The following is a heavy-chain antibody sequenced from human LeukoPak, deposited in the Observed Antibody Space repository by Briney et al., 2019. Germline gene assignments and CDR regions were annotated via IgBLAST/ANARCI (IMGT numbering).Heavy chain of an antibody. V-gene: IGHV1-8*01. Sequence: ASVKVSCKASGYTCTSYDINWVRQATGQGLEWMGWMNPNSGNTGYAQEFQGRVTMTRNTSISTAYMELSSLRSEDTAVYYCARGPYGSGSYYDYWGQGTLVTVSS. CDR1: GYTCTSYD. CDR3: ARGPYGSGSYYDY. CDR2: MNPNSGNT. D-gene: IGHD3-10*01. J-gene: IGHJ4*02.